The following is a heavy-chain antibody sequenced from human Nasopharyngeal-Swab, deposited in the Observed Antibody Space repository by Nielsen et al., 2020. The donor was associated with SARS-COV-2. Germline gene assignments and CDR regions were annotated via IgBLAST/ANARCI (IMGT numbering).Heavy chain of an antibody. Sequence: GALRLSCAASGFIFSRYWVHWVRQAPGKGLVWVSRVNNDGSGTAYADSVRGRFTMSRDNAESTVDLRMNSLRLEDTALYYCVVSGRDSDHAFDIWGQGTMVTVSS. CDR3: VVSGRDSDHAFDI. V-gene: IGHV3-74*01. CDR2: VNNDGSGT. CDR1: GFIFSRYW. J-gene: IGHJ3*02. D-gene: IGHD2-21*01.